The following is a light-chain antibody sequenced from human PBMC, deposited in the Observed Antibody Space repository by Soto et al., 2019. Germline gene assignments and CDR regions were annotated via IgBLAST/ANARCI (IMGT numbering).Light chain of an antibody. CDR1: QGISSY. CDR2: AAS. Sequence: IQLTQSPSSLSASVGDRVTITCRASQGISSYLAWYQQKPGKAPKLLIYAASTLQSGVPSRFSGRGSGTDFTLTISSQQPEDFATYYCQQLNSYPYTFGQGTKLEMK. V-gene: IGKV1-9*01. J-gene: IGKJ2*01. CDR3: QQLNSYPYT.